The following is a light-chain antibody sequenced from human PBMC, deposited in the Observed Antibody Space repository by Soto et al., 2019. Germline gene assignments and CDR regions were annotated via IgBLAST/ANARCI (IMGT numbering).Light chain of an antibody. CDR2: GAF. Sequence: EIVLTQSPGTRSLSPGERATLSCRASQSVSNKYLAWYQQKPGQAPSLLIYGAFTRATGIPARFSGTGSGTEFTLTISSLKYEDFALYYCQQYNDWTLTFGQGTKVDIK. V-gene: IGKV3-15*01. J-gene: IGKJ1*01. CDR3: QQYNDWTLT. CDR1: QSVSNKY.